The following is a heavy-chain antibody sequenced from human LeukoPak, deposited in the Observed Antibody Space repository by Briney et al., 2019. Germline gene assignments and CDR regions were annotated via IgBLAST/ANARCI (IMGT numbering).Heavy chain of an antibody. J-gene: IGHJ4*02. CDR3: ANIFPNIGDYYDY. Sequence: GGSLRLSCAASGFSFNNFAMSWVRQAPGKGLEWVSNMGGGGVGTYYADSVKGRFTISRDTSKNTVYLQMNSLRVEDTAVYYCANIFPNIGDYYDYCGQGTLVTVSS. CDR1: GFSFNNFA. CDR2: MGGGGVGT. D-gene: IGHD2/OR15-2a*01. V-gene: IGHV3-23*01.